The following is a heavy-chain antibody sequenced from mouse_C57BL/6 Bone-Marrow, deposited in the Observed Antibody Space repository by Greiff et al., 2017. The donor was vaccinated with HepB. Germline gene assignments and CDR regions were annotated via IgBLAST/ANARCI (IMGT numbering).Heavy chain of an antibody. V-gene: IGHV1-54*01. J-gene: IGHJ2*01. D-gene: IGHD2-3*01. CDR1: GYAFTNYL. Sequence: QVQLQQSGAELVRPGPSVKVSCKASGYAFTNYLIEWVKQRPGQGLEWIGVINPGSGGTNYNEKFKGKATLTAYKSSSTAYMQLSSLTSEDSAVYFCARRWLLLHFDYWGQGTTLTVSS. CDR3: ARRWLLLHFDY. CDR2: INPGSGGT.